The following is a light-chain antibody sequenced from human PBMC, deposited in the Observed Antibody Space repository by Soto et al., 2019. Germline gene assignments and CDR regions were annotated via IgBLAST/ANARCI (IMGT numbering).Light chain of an antibody. J-gene: IGKJ1*01. CDR3: QQFNNWPWS. CDR2: GTS. V-gene: IGKV3-15*01. CDR1: QSVATN. Sequence: EIVMTQSPATPAVSPGGRATLSCRASQSVATNLAWYQQKPGQAPRLLIYGTSTRATGIPARCSGRVSATEFTLTISGLQSEDFSVDYGQQFNNWPWSFGQGTKVDIK.